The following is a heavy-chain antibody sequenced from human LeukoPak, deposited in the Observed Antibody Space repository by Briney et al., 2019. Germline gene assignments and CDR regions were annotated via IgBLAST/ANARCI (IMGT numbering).Heavy chain of an antibody. CDR3: ARDSYYYGSGSYRPGDY. D-gene: IGHD3-10*01. J-gene: IGHJ4*02. Sequence: GGTLRLSCAASGFTPRSYKMNWVRQAPGKGLGWVSYITSTSSTIYYAASVKGRFTISRDNAKNPLYLQMNSLRDEDTAVYYCARDSYYYGSGSYRPGDYWGQGTLVTVSS. V-gene: IGHV3-48*02. CDR2: ITSTSSTI. CDR1: GFTPRSYK.